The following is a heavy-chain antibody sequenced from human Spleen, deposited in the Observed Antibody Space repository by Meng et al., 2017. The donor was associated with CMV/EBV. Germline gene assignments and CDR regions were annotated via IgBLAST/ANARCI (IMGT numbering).Heavy chain of an antibody. D-gene: IGHD3-3*01. CDR2: INYVGTQK. J-gene: IGHJ4*02. V-gene: IGHV3-30*02. CDR3: ARLDFWSGFDY. Sequence: GGSLRLSCVTSGFTFSSYAMHWVRQAPGKGLEWLSFINYVGTQKYYADSVKGRFTISRDNSKSTLYLQADNLRPDDTAVYYCARLDFWSGFDYWGQGKLVTVSS. CDR1: GFTFSSYA.